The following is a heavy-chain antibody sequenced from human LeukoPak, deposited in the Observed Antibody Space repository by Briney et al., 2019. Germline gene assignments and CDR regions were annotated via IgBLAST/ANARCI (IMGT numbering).Heavy chain of an antibody. CDR1: GGSISSYY. D-gene: IGHD5-24*01. Sequence: SETLSLTCTVSGGSISSYYWSWIRQPPGMGLEWIGNIFHTGSTNLNPSLNSRLTISVDTSKNQFFLKLRSLTAADTAIYYCARQTDGGFSWGQGTLVTVSS. V-gene: IGHV4-59*08. J-gene: IGHJ5*02. CDR3: ARQTDGGFS. CDR2: IFHTGST.